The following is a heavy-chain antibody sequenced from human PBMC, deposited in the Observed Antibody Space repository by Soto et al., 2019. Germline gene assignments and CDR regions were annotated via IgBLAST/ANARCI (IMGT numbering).Heavy chain of an antibody. Sequence: PSQTLSLTCAISGDSVSSKTATWNWIRQSPSRGLEWLGRTYYRSRWYNDYAVSVKSRISINPDTSKNHFSLQLNSLTPEDTAVYYCASGQGGWLQSGAFDIWGQGTMVTVSS. V-gene: IGHV6-1*01. CDR3: ASGQGGWLQSGAFDI. CDR1: GDSVSSKTAT. CDR2: TYYRSRWYN. J-gene: IGHJ3*02. D-gene: IGHD5-12*01.